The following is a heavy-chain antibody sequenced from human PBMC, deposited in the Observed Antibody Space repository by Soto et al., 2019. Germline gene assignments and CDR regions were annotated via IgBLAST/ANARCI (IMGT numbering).Heavy chain of an antibody. V-gene: IGHV2-5*02. J-gene: IGHJ4*02. CDR2: IYWDDDK. Sequence: QITLKESGPTLVKPTQTLTLTCTFSGFSLSTSGVGVGWIRQSPGKALEWIALIYWDDDKRYSPSLKRRLTITKDSSKNQVVLTMTNMDPVDKATYYCARIYCSGGSCYGNYFDYWGQGTLVTVSS. D-gene: IGHD2-15*01. CDR1: GFSLSTSGVG. CDR3: ARIYCSGGSCYGNYFDY.